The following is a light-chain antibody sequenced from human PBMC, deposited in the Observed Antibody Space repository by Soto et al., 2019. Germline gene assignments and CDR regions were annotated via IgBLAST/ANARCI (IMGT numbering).Light chain of an antibody. CDR3: QQYSTGPLT. Sequence: EVVMTQSPATLSVSPGERATLSCRASQSISSTLAWYQQKPGHSPRLLLYGASTRATGIPARFSGSGSGTEFTLTISSLQSEDFAVYYCQQYSTGPLTVGGGTKVEIK. V-gene: IGKV3-15*01. CDR2: GAS. CDR1: QSISST. J-gene: IGKJ4*01.